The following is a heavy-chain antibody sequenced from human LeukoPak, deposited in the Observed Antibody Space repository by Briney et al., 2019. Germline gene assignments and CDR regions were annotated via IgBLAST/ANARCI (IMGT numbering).Heavy chain of an antibody. J-gene: IGHJ4*02. CDR1: GFTFNIHG. Sequence: GGSLRLSCVASGFTFNIHGMHWVRQAPGKGLEWVAFIRDDGGNKYYADSVKGRFTISRDNSKNTLYLQMNSLIPEDTAVYYCAKGLVTDADYWGQGTLVTVSS. CDR2: IRDDGGNK. CDR3: AKGLVTDADY. D-gene: IGHD1-20*01. V-gene: IGHV3-30*02.